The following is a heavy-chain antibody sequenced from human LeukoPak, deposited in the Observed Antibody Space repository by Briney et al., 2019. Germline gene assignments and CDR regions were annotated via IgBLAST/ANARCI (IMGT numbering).Heavy chain of an antibody. CDR3: IRIRTGEHQYGMDV. CDR1: GFTVSNYD. D-gene: IGHD7-27*01. V-gene: IGHV3-13*01. J-gene: IGHJ6*02. Sequence: GGSLRLSCAASGFTVSNYDMHWVRQAPGKGLDWVSAIDTVGNTYYSGSVKGRFTISRENAQNSLFLQMNSLRDGDTALYYCIRIRTGEHQYGMDVWGQGTTVTVSS. CDR2: IDTVGNT.